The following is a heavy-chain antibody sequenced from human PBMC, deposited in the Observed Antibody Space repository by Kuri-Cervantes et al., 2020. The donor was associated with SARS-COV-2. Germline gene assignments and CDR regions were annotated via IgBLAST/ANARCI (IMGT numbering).Heavy chain of an antibody. Sequence: GESLKISCAASGFAFSSFVMNWVRQAPGKGLEWVSAISGSGGSTYYADSVKGRFTISRDNSKNTLYLQMNSLRAEDTAVYYCANLQWLLIDDAFDIWGQGTMVTVSS. J-gene: IGHJ3*02. D-gene: IGHD3-22*01. V-gene: IGHV3-23*01. CDR3: ANLQWLLIDDAFDI. CDR2: ISGSGGST. CDR1: GFAFSSFV.